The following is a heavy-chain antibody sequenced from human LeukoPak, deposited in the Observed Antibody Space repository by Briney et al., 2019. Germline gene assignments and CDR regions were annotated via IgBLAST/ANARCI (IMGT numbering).Heavy chain of an antibody. J-gene: IGHJ4*02. V-gene: IGHV3-53*01. CDR3: ARVVDHDYGDYYLDY. CDR2: IYSGGDT. D-gene: IGHD4-17*01. CDR1: GFTFSSYA. Sequence: GGSLRLSCAASGFTFSSYAMSWVRQAPGKGLEWVSLIYSGGDTYYAGSVKGRFTISRDNSKNTLYLQMNSLRAEDTAVYYCARVVDHDYGDYYLDYWGQGTLVTVSS.